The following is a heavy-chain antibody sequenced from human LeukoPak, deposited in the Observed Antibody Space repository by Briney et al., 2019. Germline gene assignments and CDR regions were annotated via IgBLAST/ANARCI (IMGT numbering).Heavy chain of an antibody. J-gene: IGHJ4*02. D-gene: IGHD3-22*01. Sequence: GGSLRLSCAASGFTFSSYWMHWVRQTPGRGLVWVARINTDGTIIDYADSVKGRFTISRDNAKNTLYLQVNSLRAEDTAVYYCARGPNYYDSTGMSDWGQGTLVTVSS. CDR1: GFTFSSYW. V-gene: IGHV3-74*01. CDR2: INTDGTII. CDR3: ARGPNYYDSTGMSD.